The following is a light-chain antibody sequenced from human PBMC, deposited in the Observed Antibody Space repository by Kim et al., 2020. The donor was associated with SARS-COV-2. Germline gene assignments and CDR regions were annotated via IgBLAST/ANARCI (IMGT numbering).Light chain of an antibody. V-gene: IGKV3-20*01. CDR2: GAS. Sequence: SPGERATLSRRASQSVSSNYLAWDQQKPGQAPRLVIYGASSRATGIPDRFSGSGSGTDFTLTISRLEPEDFAVYYCQQYGTSPLTFGGWTKVDIK. J-gene: IGKJ4*01. CDR1: QSVSSNY. CDR3: QQYGTSPLT.